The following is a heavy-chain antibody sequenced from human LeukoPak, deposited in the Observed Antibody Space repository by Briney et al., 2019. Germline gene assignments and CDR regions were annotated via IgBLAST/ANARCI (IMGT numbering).Heavy chain of an antibody. CDR3: ARDPQWLGRAFDV. Sequence: GGSLRLSCAASGFTPVSNYTSWVRQAPEKGLEWVSVIYNSGTTYYTVSVKGRFTFSRDISKNTLYLQITSLRAEDTAVYYCARDPQWLGRAFDVWGRGTMVTVSS. CDR2: IYNSGTT. J-gene: IGHJ3*01. V-gene: IGHV3-53*01. D-gene: IGHD6-19*01. CDR1: GFTPVSNY.